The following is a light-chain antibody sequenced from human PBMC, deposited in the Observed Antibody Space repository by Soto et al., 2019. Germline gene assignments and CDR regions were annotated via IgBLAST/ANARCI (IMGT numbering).Light chain of an antibody. CDR1: QSISNY. CDR2: EAT. Sequence: DTQMTQSPSSLSASVGDRVTISCRASQSISNYLNWYQQKSGKAPTLLIREATNLEAGVPSRFTGSRSGTEITLTNSSLQPEDIATYYCQQYHDLVFTFGQGTRLDIK. CDR3: QQYHDLVFT. J-gene: IGKJ5*01. V-gene: IGKV1-33*01.